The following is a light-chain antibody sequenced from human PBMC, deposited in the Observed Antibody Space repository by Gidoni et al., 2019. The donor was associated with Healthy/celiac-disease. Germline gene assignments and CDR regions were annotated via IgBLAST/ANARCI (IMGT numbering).Light chain of an antibody. V-gene: IGKV3-11*01. CDR1: QSLSNY. CDR2: DAS. J-gene: IGKJ1*01. CDR3: QQRSNWPGT. Sequence: EIVLTQSPATLSLSPGERATLSCRASQSLSNYLAWYQQRPGQAPRLLIYDASNRATGIPARFSGSGSGTDFTLTISSLEPEGFAVYYCQQRSNWPGTFGQGTKVEIK.